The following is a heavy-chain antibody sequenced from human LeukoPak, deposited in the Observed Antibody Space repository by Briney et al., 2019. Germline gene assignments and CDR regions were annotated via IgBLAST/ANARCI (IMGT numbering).Heavy chain of an antibody. V-gene: IGHV1-69*05. CDR3: ATVPEGVPDAFDI. J-gene: IGHJ3*02. CDR1: VGTFSSYA. Sequence: SVKVSCKASVGTFSSYAISWVRQAPGQGLEWMGGIIPIFGTANYAQKFQGRVTITTDESTSTAYMELSSLRSEDTAVYYCATVPEGVPDAFDIWGQGTMVTVSS. D-gene: IGHD3-16*01. CDR2: IIPIFGTA.